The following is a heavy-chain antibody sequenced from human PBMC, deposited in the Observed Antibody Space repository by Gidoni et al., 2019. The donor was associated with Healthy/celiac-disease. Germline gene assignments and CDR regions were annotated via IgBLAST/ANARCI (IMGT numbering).Heavy chain of an antibody. CDR2: ISWNSNSI. CDR1: GFPFCYSA. Sequence: EVQLVESGGGLVQPGRSLLLSCAASGFPFCYSAMHWVRPAPGKGLDWVSGISWNSNSIGYADSVKGRFTISRDNAKNSLYLQMNSLRAEDTALYYCAKEKAYSGSYEFGAAFDIWGQGTMVTVSS. D-gene: IGHD1-26*01. CDR3: AKEKAYSGSYEFGAAFDI. J-gene: IGHJ3*02. V-gene: IGHV3-9*01.